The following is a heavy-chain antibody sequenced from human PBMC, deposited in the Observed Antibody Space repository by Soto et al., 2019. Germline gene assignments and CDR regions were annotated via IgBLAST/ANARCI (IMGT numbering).Heavy chain of an antibody. Sequence: SETLSLTCTVSGGSISSYYWSWIRQPPGKGLEWIGYIYYSGSTNYNPSLKSRVTISVDTSKNQFSLKLSSVTAADTAVYYCARAAHYYDSSGYYQPPVYFDYWGQGTLGTVSS. J-gene: IGHJ4*02. CDR2: IYYSGST. CDR3: ARAAHYYDSSGYYQPPVYFDY. V-gene: IGHV4-59*01. CDR1: GGSISSYY. D-gene: IGHD3-22*01.